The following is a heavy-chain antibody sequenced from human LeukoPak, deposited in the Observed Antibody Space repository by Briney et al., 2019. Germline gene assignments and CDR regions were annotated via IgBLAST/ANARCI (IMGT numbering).Heavy chain of an antibody. V-gene: IGHV3-13*01. CDR3: VRDPSGWGMDV. CDR1: GFTFSSYD. J-gene: IGHJ6*02. CDR2: IGKAGDT. D-gene: IGHD6-19*01. Sequence: PGGSLRLSCAASGFTFSSYDMHWVRQVPGKGLEWVSGIGKAGDTYYLVSVKGRFTISRENAKNSLYLQMNSLRVGDTAVYYCVRDPSGWGMDVWGQGTTVTVSS.